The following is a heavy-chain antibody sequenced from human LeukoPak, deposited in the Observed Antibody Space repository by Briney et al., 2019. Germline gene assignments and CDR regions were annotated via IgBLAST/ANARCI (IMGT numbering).Heavy chain of an antibody. J-gene: IGHJ5*02. CDR3: ARDRFPYSGWYPSNWFDP. V-gene: IGHV3-21*01. CDR1: GFTFNTYT. CDR2: ISTSSSYI. D-gene: IGHD6-19*01. Sequence: GGSLRLSCAASGFTFNTYTMNWVRQAPGKGLEWVSSISTSSSYIYYADSVKGRFTISRDNAKNSLYLQMNSLRAEDTAVYYCARDRFPYSGWYPSNWFDPWGQGTLVTVSS.